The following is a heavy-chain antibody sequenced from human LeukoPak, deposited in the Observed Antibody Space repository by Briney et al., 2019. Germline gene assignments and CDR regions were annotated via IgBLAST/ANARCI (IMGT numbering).Heavy chain of an antibody. CDR3: ARGYYYGSGALGPFDP. CDR2: ISSSGSSI. J-gene: IGHJ5*02. CDR1: GFSFSSYE. Sequence: GGSLRLSCAASGFSFSSYEMNWVRQAPGKGLEWVSYISSSGSSIYNADSVKGRFTISRDNAKNSLYLQMNSLRAEDTAVYYCARGYYYGSGALGPFDPWGQGTLVTVSS. V-gene: IGHV3-48*03. D-gene: IGHD3-10*01.